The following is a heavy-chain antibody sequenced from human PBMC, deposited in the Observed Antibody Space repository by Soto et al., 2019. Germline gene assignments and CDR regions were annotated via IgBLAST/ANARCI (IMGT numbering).Heavy chain of an antibody. CDR3: ARQVTTVTTDGMDV. J-gene: IGHJ6*02. D-gene: IGHD4-4*01. V-gene: IGHV3-30-3*01. CDR2: ISYDGSNK. CDR1: GFTFSSYA. Sequence: GGSLRLSCAASGFTFSSYAMHWVRQAPGKGLEWVAVISYDGSNKYYADSVKGRFTISRDNSKNTLYLQMNSLRAEDTAVYYCARQVTTVTTDGMDVWGQGTTVTVS.